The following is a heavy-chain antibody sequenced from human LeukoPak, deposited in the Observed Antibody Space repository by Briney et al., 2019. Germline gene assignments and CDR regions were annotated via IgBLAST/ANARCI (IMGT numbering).Heavy chain of an antibody. J-gene: IGHJ6*02. Sequence: PGGSLRLSCAASGFTFSSYAMSWVRQAPGEGLEWVSAISGSGGSTYYADSVKGRFTISRDNSKNTLYLQMNSLRAEDTAVYYCARVDCSSTSCYRHYYYGMDVWGQGTTVTVSS. CDR1: GFTFSSYA. D-gene: IGHD2-2*02. CDR3: ARVDCSSTSCYRHYYYGMDV. CDR2: ISGSGGST. V-gene: IGHV3-23*01.